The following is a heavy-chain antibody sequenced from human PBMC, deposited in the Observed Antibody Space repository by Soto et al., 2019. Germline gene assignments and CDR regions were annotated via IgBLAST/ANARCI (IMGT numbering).Heavy chain of an antibody. CDR1: GGYISAYY. CDR2: VYTSGGT. J-gene: IGHJ6*02. CDR3: ARGAAAGVDYGMDL. D-gene: IGHD6-13*01. V-gene: IGHV4-4*07. Sequence: SATLSLTCTFSGGYISAYYGSWIRQHAGKGLEWIGRVYTSGGTNYNPSLKSRVTMSRDTSKKQFFLSLSSVTAADTAVYYCARGAAAGVDYGMDLWGQGTTVTVSS.